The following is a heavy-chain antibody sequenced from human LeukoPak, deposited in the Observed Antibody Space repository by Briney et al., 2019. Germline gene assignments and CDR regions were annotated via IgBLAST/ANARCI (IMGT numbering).Heavy chain of an antibody. V-gene: IGHV3-7*01. CDR1: GCTYSSYR. CDR2: IKQDGSEK. Sequence: GGSLRLSCAATGCTYSSYRMSWVRQAPGKGLAWVANIKQDGSEKYYVDSVKGRFTISRDNAKNSLYLQMNSLRAEDTAVYYCARTQHDYGDYRNWFDPWGQGTLVTVSS. J-gene: IGHJ5*02. CDR3: ARTQHDYGDYRNWFDP. D-gene: IGHD4-17*01.